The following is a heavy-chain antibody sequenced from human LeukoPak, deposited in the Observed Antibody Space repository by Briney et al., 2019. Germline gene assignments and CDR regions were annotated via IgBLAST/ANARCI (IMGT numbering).Heavy chain of an antibody. Sequence: GASVKVSCKASGGTFSSYAISWVRQAPGQGLEWMGRIIPILGIANYAQKFQGRVTITADKSTSTAYMELSSLRSEDTAVYYCASRPVGATLAIDGYFDDWGQGTLVTVSS. D-gene: IGHD1-26*01. CDR3: ASRPVGATLAIDGYFDD. CDR1: GGTFSSYA. CDR2: IIPILGIA. J-gene: IGHJ4*02. V-gene: IGHV1-69*04.